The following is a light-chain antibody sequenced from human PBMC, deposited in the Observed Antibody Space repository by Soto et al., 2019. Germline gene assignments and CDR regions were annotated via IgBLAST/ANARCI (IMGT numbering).Light chain of an antibody. CDR3: CSYVGATTYV. Sequence: QSALTNPASVSGSPGQSITISCSGTSRNIGGYNVVSWYQQHPGKAPKVIVYEGIKRPSGVSDRFSGSTSGSTASLTISGLQAEDEAEYYCCSYVGATTYVFGSGTRSPS. J-gene: IGLJ1*01. V-gene: IGLV2-23*01. CDR2: EGI. CDR1: SRNIGGYNV.